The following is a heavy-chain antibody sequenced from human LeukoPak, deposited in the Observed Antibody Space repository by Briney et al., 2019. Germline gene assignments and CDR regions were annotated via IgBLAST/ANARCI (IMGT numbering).Heavy chain of an antibody. CDR1: GGSISSGDYY. CDR3: ARVGFRYCSSTSCFDAFDI. CDR2: IYYSGST. D-gene: IGHD2-2*01. J-gene: IGHJ3*02. V-gene: IGHV4-30-4*01. Sequence: SETLSLTCTVSGGSISSGDYYWSWICQPPGKGLEWIGYIYYSGSTYYNPSLKSRVTISVDTSKNQFSLKLSSVTAADTAVYYCARVGFRYCSSTSCFDAFDIWGQGTMVTVSS.